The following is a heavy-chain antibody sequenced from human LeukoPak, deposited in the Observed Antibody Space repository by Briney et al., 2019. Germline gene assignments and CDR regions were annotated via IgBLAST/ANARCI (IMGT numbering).Heavy chain of an antibody. CDR3: ARLAGGSYSDY. J-gene: IGHJ4*02. CDR1: GFTFSSYA. V-gene: IGHV3-64*01. Sequence: PGGSLRLSCAASGFTFSSYAMNWVRQAPGKGLEYVSSISYNGGSTYYANSVKGRFTISRDNSKNTLYLQMGSLRAEDMAVYYCARLAGGSYSDYWGQGNPGHRLL. D-gene: IGHD1-26*01. CDR2: ISYNGGST.